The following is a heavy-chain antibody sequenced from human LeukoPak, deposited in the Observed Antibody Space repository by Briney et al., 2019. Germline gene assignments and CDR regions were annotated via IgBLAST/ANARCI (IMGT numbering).Heavy chain of an antibody. CDR3: ATETNGRHYDY. Sequence: GGSLRLSCTASGLTFSTSGFNWVRQAPGKGLEWVASIGPTGSDRYHADSIKGRFTISRDNANNFLYLQMNSLRAEDTAVYYCATETNGRHYDYWGQGALLTVSS. CDR1: GLTFSTSG. CDR2: IGPTGSDR. J-gene: IGHJ4*02. D-gene: IGHD1-14*01. V-gene: IGHV3-21*06.